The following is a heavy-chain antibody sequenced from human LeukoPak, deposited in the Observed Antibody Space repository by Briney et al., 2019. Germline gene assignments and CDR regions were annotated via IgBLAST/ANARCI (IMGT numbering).Heavy chain of an antibody. D-gene: IGHD3-16*01. CDR2: ISSSSSYI. CDR3: AREIGGTTGFDY. CDR1: GFTFSSYS. J-gene: IGHJ4*02. V-gene: IGHV3-21*01. Sequence: PGGSLRLSCAASGFTFSSYSMNWVRQAPGKGLEWVSSISSSSSYIYYADSVKGRFTISRDNAKNSLYLQMNSLRAEDTAVYYCAREIGGTTGFDYWGQGTLVTVSS.